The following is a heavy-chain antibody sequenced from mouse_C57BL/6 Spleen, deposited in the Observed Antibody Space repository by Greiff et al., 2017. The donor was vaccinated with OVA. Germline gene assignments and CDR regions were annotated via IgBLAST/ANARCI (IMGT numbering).Heavy chain of an antibody. V-gene: IGHV1-82*01. Sequence: VQLKESGPELVKPGASVKISCKASGYAFSSSWMNWVKQRPGKGLEWIGRIYPGDGDTNYNGKFKGKATLTADKSSSTAYMQLSSLTSEDSAVYFCALWDYYAMDYWGQGTSVTVSS. CDR2: IYPGDGDT. CDR3: ALWDYYAMDY. CDR1: GYAFSSSW. J-gene: IGHJ4*01. D-gene: IGHD6-1*01.